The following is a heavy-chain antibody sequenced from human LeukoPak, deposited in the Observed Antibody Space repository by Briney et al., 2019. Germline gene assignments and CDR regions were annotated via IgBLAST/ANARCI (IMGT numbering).Heavy chain of an antibody. CDR3: AASDIVATLPVDY. D-gene: IGHD5-12*01. Sequence: PSETLSLTCTVSGGSISSYYWSWIRQPPGKGLEWIGYIYYSGSTNYNPSLKSRVTISVDTSKNQFSLKLSSVTAADTAVYYCAASDIVATLPVDYWGQGTLVTVSS. CDR2: IYYSGST. CDR1: GGSISSYY. J-gene: IGHJ4*02. V-gene: IGHV4-59*08.